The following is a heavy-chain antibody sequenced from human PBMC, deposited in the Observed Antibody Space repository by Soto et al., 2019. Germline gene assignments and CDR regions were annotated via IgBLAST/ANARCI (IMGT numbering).Heavy chain of an antibody. D-gene: IGHD3-10*01. CDR3: ARDHGSGSYSNLPIDY. CDR1: GFTFSSYA. V-gene: IGHV3-23*01. J-gene: IGHJ4*02. CDR2: ISGSGGST. Sequence: GSLRLSCAASGFTFSSYAMSWVRQAPGKGLEWVSAISGSGGSTYYADSVKGRFTISRDNSKNTLYLQMNSLRAEDTAVYYCARDHGSGSYSNLPIDYWGQGTLVTVSS.